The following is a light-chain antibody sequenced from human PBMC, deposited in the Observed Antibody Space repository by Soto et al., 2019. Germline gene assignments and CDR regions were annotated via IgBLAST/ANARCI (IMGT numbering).Light chain of an antibody. CDR2: DVT. Sequence: QSVLTQPRSVSGSPGQSVTISCTGTSGDVGYYNYVSWYQQHPGKAPKVMIYDVTERPSGVPDRFSGSKSGNTASLTISGLQAEDEAGYYCCSYAGTPRYVLGTGTKLTVL. CDR1: SGDVGYYNY. V-gene: IGLV2-11*01. J-gene: IGLJ1*01. CDR3: CSYAGTPRYV.